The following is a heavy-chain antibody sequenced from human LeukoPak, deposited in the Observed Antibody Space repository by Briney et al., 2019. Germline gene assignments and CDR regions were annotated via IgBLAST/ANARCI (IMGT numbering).Heavy chain of an antibody. D-gene: IGHD3-10*01. CDR2: ISGSGGST. V-gene: IGHV3-23*01. J-gene: IGHJ3*02. CDR3: AKATNYYGSGRRDAFDI. CDR1: GFTFSSYA. Sequence: GGSLRLSCAASGFTFSSYAMSWVRQAPGKGLEWVSAISGSGGSTYYADSVKGRFTISRDNSKNTLYLQMNSLRAEDTAVYYCAKATNYYGSGRRDAFDIWGQGTMVTVSS.